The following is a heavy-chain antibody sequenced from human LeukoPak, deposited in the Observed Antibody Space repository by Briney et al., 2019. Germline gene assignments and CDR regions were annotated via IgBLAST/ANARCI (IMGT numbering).Heavy chain of an antibody. V-gene: IGHV4-34*12. CDR2: IIDTGST. CDR1: GGSFSGYY. Sequence: PSETLSLTCAVYGGSFSGYYWTWFRQPPGKGLERIGEIIDTGSTKYNSSLKSRVTISVDTSKNQFSLSLDSVTAADTAVYYCARGLASGYPPIPFDYWGQGTLVTVSS. J-gene: IGHJ4*02. CDR3: ARGLASGYPPIPFDY. D-gene: IGHD3-3*01.